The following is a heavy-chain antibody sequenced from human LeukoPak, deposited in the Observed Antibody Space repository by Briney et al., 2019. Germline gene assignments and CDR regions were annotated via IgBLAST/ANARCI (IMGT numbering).Heavy chain of an antibody. D-gene: IGHD4-23*01. CDR3: ARTTRDYGGTLGY. Sequence: SVKVSCKASGGTFSSYAISWVRQTPGQGLEWMGGIIPIFGTANYAQKFQGRVTITADESTSTAYMELSSLRSEDTAVYYCARTTRDYGGTLGYWGQGTLVTVSS. V-gene: IGHV1-69*13. J-gene: IGHJ4*02. CDR2: IIPIFGTA. CDR1: GGTFSSYA.